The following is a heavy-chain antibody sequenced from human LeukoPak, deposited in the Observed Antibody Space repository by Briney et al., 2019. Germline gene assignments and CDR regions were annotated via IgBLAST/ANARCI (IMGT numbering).Heavy chain of an antibody. V-gene: IGHV4-59*12. CDR2: IYFSGST. D-gene: IGHD6-19*01. CDR1: GDYISGYY. J-gene: IGHJ6*02. Sequence: PSETLSLTCAVSGDYISGYYWSWIRQPPGKGLEWIGYIYFSGSTNYNPSLKSRVTMSVDTSKNQFSLKLSSVTAADTAVYYCAREVAVAGSLMDVWGQGTTVTVSS. CDR3: AREVAVAGSLMDV.